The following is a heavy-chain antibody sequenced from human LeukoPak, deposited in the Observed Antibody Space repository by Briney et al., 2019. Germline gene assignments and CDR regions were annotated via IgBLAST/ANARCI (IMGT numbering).Heavy chain of an antibody. CDR3: ARDVGGAVAGRKAWFDP. V-gene: IGHV4-4*09. J-gene: IGHJ5*02. D-gene: IGHD6-19*01. Sequence: SETLSLTCTVSGGSISSYYWSWIRQPPGKGLEWIGYIYTSGSTNYNPSLKSRVTISVDTSKNQFSLKLSSVTAADTAVYYCARDVGGAVAGRKAWFDPWGQGTLVTVSS. CDR2: IYTSGST. CDR1: GGSISSYY.